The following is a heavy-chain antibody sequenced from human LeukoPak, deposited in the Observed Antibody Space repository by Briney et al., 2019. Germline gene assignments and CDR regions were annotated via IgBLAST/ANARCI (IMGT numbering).Heavy chain of an antibody. Sequence: ASVKVSCKASGCTFSSYAISWVRQAPGQGLEWMGRIIPILGIANYAQKFQGRVTITADKSTSTAYMELSSLRSEDTAVYYCASVEGYYDSSGYSWGQGTLVTVSS. CDR1: GCTFSSYA. CDR2: IIPILGIA. CDR3: ASVEGYYDSSGYS. V-gene: IGHV1-69*04. J-gene: IGHJ4*02. D-gene: IGHD3-22*01.